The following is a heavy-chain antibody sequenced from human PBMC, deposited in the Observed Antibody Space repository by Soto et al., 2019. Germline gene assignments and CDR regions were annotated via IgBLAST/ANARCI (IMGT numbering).Heavy chain of an antibody. CDR2: ISGSGGST. Sequence: GGSLRLSCAASGFTFSSYAMSWVRQAPGKGLEWVSAISGSGGSTYYADSVNGRFTISRDNSKNTLYLQMNSLRAEDTAVYYCVKAEESVVAARSYYYGMDVWGQGTTVTVSS. CDR1: GFTFSSYA. CDR3: VKAEESVVAARSYYYGMDV. V-gene: IGHV3-23*01. J-gene: IGHJ6*02. D-gene: IGHD6-6*01.